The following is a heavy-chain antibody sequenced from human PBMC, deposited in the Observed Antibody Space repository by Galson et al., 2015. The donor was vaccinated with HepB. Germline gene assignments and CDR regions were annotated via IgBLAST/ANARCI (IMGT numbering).Heavy chain of an antibody. J-gene: IGHJ3*02. CDR2: ISGSGGGA. CDR3: ARDLFVIEVVSNAFDI. V-gene: IGHV3-23*01. CDR1: GFPFSSYA. Sequence: SLRLSCAVAGFPFSSYAMSWVRQAPGKGLEWVSTISGSGGGAYYADSVKGRFTISRDNSKNTLALQMKSLRVEDTAVYYCARDLFVIEVVSNAFDIWGQGTVVSVSS. D-gene: IGHD3-22*01.